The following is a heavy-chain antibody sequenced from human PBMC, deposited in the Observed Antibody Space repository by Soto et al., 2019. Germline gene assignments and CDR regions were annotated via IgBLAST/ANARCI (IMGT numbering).Heavy chain of an antibody. CDR2: ISGSGGST. V-gene: IGHV3-23*01. CDR3: AKDLRVEVLRFLEWLHQDYYYYGMDV. D-gene: IGHD3-3*01. Sequence: GALRLSCAASGFTFSSYAMSWVRQAPGKGLEWVSAISGSGGSTYYADSVKGRFTISRDNSKNTLYLQMNSLRAEDTAVYYCAKDLRVEVLRFLEWLHQDYYYYGMDVWGQGTTVTVSS. J-gene: IGHJ6*02. CDR1: GFTFSSYA.